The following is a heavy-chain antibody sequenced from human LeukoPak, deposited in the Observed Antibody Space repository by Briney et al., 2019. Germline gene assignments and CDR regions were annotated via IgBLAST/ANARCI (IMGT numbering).Heavy chain of an antibody. Sequence: SETLSLTCTVSGGSISSDHWSWIRQPPGKGLEWIGCISYRGSTHYNPSLKSRVTISVDTSKNHFSLKLSSVTAADTAVSYCARVRGLGVITPYLDYWGQGTLVTVSS. CDR1: GGSISSDH. J-gene: IGHJ4*02. D-gene: IGHD3-16*02. V-gene: IGHV4-59*08. CDR2: ISYRGST. CDR3: ARVRGLGVITPYLDY.